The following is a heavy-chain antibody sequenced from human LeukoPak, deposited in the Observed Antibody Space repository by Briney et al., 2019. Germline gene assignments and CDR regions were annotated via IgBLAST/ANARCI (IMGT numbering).Heavy chain of an antibody. CDR3: ARLPATVTTKGYYYYYYMDV. CDR1: GFTVSSDY. V-gene: IGHV3-53*01. J-gene: IGHJ6*03. D-gene: IGHD4-17*01. CDR2: IYSGGST. Sequence: PGGSLRLSCAVSGFTVSSDYMSWVRQAPGKGLEWVSVIYSGGSTYYADSVKGRFTISRDNSKNTLYLQMNSLRAEDTAAYYCARLPATVTTKGYYYYYYMDVWGKGTTVTVSS.